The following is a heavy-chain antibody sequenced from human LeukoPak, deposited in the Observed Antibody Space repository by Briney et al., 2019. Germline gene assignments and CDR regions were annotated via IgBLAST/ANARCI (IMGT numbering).Heavy chain of an antibody. J-gene: IGHJ4*02. CDR2: IYSGGST. D-gene: IGHD2-15*01. V-gene: IGHV3-53*01. CDR3: ASSRYCSGGSCWGIDY. CDR1: GFTVSSNY. Sequence: GGSLRLSCAASGFTVSSNYMSWVRQAPGKGLEWVSVIYSGGSTYYADSVRGRFTISRDNSKNTLYLQMNSLRAEDTAVYYCASSRYCSGGSCWGIDYWGQGTLVTVSS.